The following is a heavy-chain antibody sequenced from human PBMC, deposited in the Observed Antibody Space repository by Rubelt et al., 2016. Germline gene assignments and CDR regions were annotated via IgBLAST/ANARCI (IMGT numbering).Heavy chain of an antibody. J-gene: IGHJ3*02. CDR2: IWSDGSNK. Sequence: VRQAPGKGLEGGAVIWSDGSNKYYVDYVKGRVNISRDNSKNRLFLQMNSLRVEETAIYYCASARGGRYGDAFDMWGQGTVVTVSS. CDR3: ASARGGRYGDAFDM. D-gene: IGHD3-16*02. V-gene: IGHV3-33*01.